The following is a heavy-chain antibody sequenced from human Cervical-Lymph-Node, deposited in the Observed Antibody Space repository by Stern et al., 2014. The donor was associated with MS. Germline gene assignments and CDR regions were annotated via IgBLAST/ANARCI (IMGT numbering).Heavy chain of an antibody. Sequence: EVQLVESGGGLMQPGGSLRLSCAASGFTVSDNYMSWVRQTPGKGLEWVSVIYSGGSTFYADSVKGRFTISRDNSKNTLYLQMNSLRGEDTAVYYCARTTYSDFWSGYTMDVWGQGTTVTVSS. V-gene: IGHV3-53*01. CDR3: ARTTYSDFWSGYTMDV. CDR2: IYSGGST. CDR1: GFTVSDNY. D-gene: IGHD3/OR15-3a*01. J-gene: IGHJ6*02.